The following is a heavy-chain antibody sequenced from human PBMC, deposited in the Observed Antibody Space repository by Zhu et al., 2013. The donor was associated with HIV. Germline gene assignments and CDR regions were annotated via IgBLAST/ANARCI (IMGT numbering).Heavy chain of an antibody. Sequence: QVQLVQSGAEVKKPGSSVKVSCKASGGTFSSYAISWVRQAPGQGLEWMGGIIPIFGTANYAQKFQGRVTITADKSTSTAYMELSSLRSEDTAVYYCARGGLGYCSSTSCYEMNYWGQGTLVTVSS. CDR3: ARGGLGYCSSTSCYEMNY. D-gene: IGHD2-2*01. CDR2: IIPIFGTA. V-gene: IGHV1-69*06. J-gene: IGHJ4*02. CDR1: GGTFSSYA.